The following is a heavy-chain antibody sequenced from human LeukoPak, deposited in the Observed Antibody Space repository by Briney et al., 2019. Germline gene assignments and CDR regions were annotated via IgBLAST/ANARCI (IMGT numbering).Heavy chain of an antibody. Sequence: PGGSLRLSCAASGFTFSSYAMSWVRQAPGKGLEWVSAINGSGGSTYYADSVKGRFTISRDNSKNTLYLQMNSLRAEDTAVYYCASGFSSWLHYWGQGTLVTVSS. J-gene: IGHJ4*02. D-gene: IGHD6-13*01. CDR3: ASGFSSWLHY. CDR1: GFTFSSYA. CDR2: INGSGGST. V-gene: IGHV3-23*01.